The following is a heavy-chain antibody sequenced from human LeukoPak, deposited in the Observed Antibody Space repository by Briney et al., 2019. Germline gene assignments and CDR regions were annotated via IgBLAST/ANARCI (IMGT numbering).Heavy chain of an antibody. CDR2: INPNSGGT. V-gene: IGHV1-2*06. CDR1: GYTFTGYY. CDR3: ARDLGEAKHGCSGYEADY. J-gene: IGHJ4*02. D-gene: IGHD5-12*01. Sequence: GASVKVSCKASGYTFTGYYMHWVRQAPGQGLEWMGRINPNSGGTNYAQKFQGRVTMTRDTSISTAYMELSRLRSDDTAVYYCARDLGEAKHGCSGYEADYWGQGTLVTVSS.